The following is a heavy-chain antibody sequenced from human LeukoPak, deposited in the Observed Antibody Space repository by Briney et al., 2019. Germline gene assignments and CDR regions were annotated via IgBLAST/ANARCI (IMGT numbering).Heavy chain of an antibody. V-gene: IGHV4-38-2*02. D-gene: IGHD2-21*02. CDR1: GYSISSGHY. CDR2: MYHSGST. CDR3: ARVYCGGDCYSDY. J-gene: IGHJ4*02. Sequence: SETLSLTCTVSGYSISSGHYWGWIRQPPGKGLEWIGSMYHSGSTYYNPPHKSRVTMSVDTSKNQFSLKLSSVTAADTAVYYCARVYCGGDCYSDYWGQGTLVTVSS.